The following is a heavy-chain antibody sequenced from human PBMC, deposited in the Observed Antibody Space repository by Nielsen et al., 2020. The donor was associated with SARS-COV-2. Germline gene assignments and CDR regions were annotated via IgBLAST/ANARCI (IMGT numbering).Heavy chain of an antibody. D-gene: IGHD3-3*01. Sequence: GSLRLSCAVYGGSFSGYYWSWIRQPPGKGLEWIGEINHSGSTNYNPSLKSRVTISVDTSKNQFSLKLSSVTAADTAVYYCARGPYDFWSGYPSYYMDVWGKGTTVTVSS. V-gene: IGHV4-34*01. CDR2: INHSGST. J-gene: IGHJ6*03. CDR3: ARGPYDFWSGYPSYYMDV. CDR1: GGSFSGYY.